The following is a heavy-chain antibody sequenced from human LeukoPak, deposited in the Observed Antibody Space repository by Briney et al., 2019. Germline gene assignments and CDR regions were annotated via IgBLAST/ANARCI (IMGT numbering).Heavy chain of an antibody. D-gene: IGHD3-10*01. J-gene: IGHJ4*02. Sequence: GGSLRLSCAASGFTFSDYYMSWIRQAPGKGLEWLSYISSTTSYTDYADSVKGRFTISRDNAKNSLYLQMNSLRAEDTAVYYCAREERFTLVRGVVSSAPFDYWGQGSLVTVSS. V-gene: IGHV3-11*06. CDR1: GFTFSDYY. CDR2: ISSTTSYT. CDR3: AREERFTLVRGVVSSAPFDY.